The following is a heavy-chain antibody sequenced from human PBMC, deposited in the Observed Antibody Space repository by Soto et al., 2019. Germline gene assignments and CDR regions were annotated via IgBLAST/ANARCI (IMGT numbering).Heavy chain of an antibody. D-gene: IGHD3-9*01. V-gene: IGHV4-59*08. CDR3: ARGYYDILTGPQYYFDY. J-gene: IGHJ4*02. CDR1: GGSSSSYY. Sequence: SETLSLTCTVSGGSSSSYYWSWIRQPPGKGLEWIGYIYYSGSTNYNPSLKSRVTISVDTSKNQFSLKLSSVTAADTAVYYCARGYYDILTGPQYYFDYWGQGTLVTVS. CDR2: IYYSGST.